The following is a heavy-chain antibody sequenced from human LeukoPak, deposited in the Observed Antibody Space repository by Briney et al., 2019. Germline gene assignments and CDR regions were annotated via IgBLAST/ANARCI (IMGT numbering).Heavy chain of an antibody. J-gene: IGHJ5*02. CDR3: ARDLERSGVTYYYGSGTNPRNWFDP. CDR1: GYTFTGYY. Sequence: GASVKVSCKASGYTFTGYYMHWVRQAPGQGLEWMGWINPNSGGTNYAQKFQGRVTMTRDTSISTAYMELSRLRSDDTAVYYCARDLERSGVTYYYGSGTNPRNWFDPWGQGTLVTVSS. D-gene: IGHD3-10*01. V-gene: IGHV1-2*02. CDR2: INPNSGGT.